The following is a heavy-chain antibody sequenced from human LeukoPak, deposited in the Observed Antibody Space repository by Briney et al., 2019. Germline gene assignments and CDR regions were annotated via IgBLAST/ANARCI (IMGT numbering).Heavy chain of an antibody. J-gene: IGHJ6*03. CDR2: ISGSGLST. V-gene: IGHV3-23*01. Sequence: GGSLRLSCAASGFTFSSYVMSWVRQAPGKGLEWVSVISGSGLSTYYADSVKGRFTISRDNSKNTLYLQMNSLRAEDTAVYYCAKDIHYYGSDNYDQGPAYYYMDVWGKGTTVTVSS. D-gene: IGHD3-10*01. CDR1: GFTFSSYV. CDR3: AKDIHYYGSDNYDQGPAYYYMDV.